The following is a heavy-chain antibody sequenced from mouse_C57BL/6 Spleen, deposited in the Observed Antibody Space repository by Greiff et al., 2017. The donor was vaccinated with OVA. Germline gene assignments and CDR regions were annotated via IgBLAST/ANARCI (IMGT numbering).Heavy chain of an antibody. Sequence: QVQLQQSGAELVRPGASVTLSCKASGYTFTDYEMHWVKQTPVHGLEWIGAIDPETGGTAYNQKFKGKAILTADKSSSTAYMELRSLTSEDSAVYYCTRVDYYGSSYNYAMDYWGQGTSVTVSS. CDR3: TRVDYYGSSYNYAMDY. V-gene: IGHV1-15*01. CDR1: GYTFTDYE. J-gene: IGHJ4*01. CDR2: IDPETGGT. D-gene: IGHD1-1*01.